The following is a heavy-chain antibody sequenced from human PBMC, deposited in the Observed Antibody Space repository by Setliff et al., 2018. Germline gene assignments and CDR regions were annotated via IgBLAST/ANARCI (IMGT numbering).Heavy chain of an antibody. CDR1: GFTFSDYN. V-gene: IGHV3-48*01. CDR2: ISSSSGTI. J-gene: IGHJ2*01. Sequence: GGSLRLSCAASGFTFSDYNMNWVRQAPGKGLEWLSYISSSSGTIFYADSVKGRFSISRDSAKSSLFLQMNSLRAEDTAVYYCARSLGIRDYSYFDLWGRGTLVTVSS. CDR3: ARSLGIRDYSYFDL. D-gene: IGHD5-12*01.